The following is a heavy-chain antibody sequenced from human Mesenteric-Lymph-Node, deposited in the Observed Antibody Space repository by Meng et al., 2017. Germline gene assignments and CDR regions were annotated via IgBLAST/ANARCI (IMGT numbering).Heavy chain of an antibody. CDR2: IYYTGST. Sequence: QVQLQESGPGLVKPSQTLSLTCTVSGGSIGSGGYYWSWIRQHPGKGLEWIGYIYYTGSTFYNPSLKSRVTISVDTSKNQFSLKLSSVTAPDTAVYYCARRVHDGSGHHYFDYWGQGTLVTVSS. CDR1: GGSIGSGGYY. J-gene: IGHJ4*02. D-gene: IGHD3-22*01. V-gene: IGHV4-31*03. CDR3: ARRVHDGSGHHYFDY.